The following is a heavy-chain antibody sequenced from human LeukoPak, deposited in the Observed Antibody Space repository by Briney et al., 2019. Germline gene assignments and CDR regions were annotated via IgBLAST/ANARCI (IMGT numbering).Heavy chain of an antibody. CDR1: GFTFSSYS. D-gene: IGHD6-19*01. Sequence: GGSLRLSCAASGFTFSSYSMNWVRQAPGKGLEWVSSISSSSSYIYYADSVKGRFTISRDNARNSLYLQMNSLRAEDTAVYYRARGHSSGWYGEVFDYWGQGTLVTVSS. CDR2: ISSSSSYI. CDR3: ARGHSSGWYGEVFDY. J-gene: IGHJ4*02. V-gene: IGHV3-21*01.